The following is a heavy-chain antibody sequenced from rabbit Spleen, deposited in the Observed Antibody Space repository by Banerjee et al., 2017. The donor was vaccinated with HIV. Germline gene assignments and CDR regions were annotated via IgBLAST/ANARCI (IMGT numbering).Heavy chain of an antibody. D-gene: IGHD8-1*01. Sequence: QSFEESGGGLVKPGASLTLTCKASGFSFNSGYDMCWVRQAPGKGLEWIACIYAGSSGNTYSATWAKGRFTISKTSSTTVTLQMTSLTAADTATYFCARDTGTSFSTYGMDLWGPGTLVTVS. V-gene: IGHV1S40*01. J-gene: IGHJ6*01. CDR2: IYAGSSGNT. CDR3: ARDTGTSFSTYGMDL. CDR1: GFSFNSGYD.